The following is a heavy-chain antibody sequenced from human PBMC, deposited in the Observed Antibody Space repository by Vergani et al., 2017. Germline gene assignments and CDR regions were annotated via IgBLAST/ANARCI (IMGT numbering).Heavy chain of an antibody. CDR3: ARDRVVIRVGGSYRGVNWFDP. CDR1: GYTFTSYA. V-gene: IGHV1-3*01. CDR2: INAGNGNT. J-gene: IGHJ5*02. Sequence: QVQLVQSGAEVKKPGASVKVSCKASGYTFTSYAMHWVRQAPGQRLEWMGGINAGNGNTKYSQKFQGRVTITRDTSASTAYMELSSLRSEDTAVYYCARDRVVIRVGGSYRGVNWFDPWGQGTLVTVSS. D-gene: IGHD1-26*01.